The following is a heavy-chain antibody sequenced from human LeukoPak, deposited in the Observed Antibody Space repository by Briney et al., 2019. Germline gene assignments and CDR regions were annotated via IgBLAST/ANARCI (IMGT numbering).Heavy chain of an antibody. CDR3: AKGYYGSGSYGWSDY. CDR2: IRSSGDST. Sequence: GSLRLSCAASGFTFSSYGMSWVRQAPGKGLEWVSGIRSSGDSTYYADSVKGRFTISRDNSKNTLFLHMNSLRAEDTAVYSCAKGYYGSGSYGWSDYWGQGTLVTVSS. CDR1: GFTFSSYG. D-gene: IGHD3-10*01. V-gene: IGHV3-23*01. J-gene: IGHJ4*02.